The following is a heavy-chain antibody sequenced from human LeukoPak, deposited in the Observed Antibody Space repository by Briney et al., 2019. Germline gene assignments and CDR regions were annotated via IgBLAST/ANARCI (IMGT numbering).Heavy chain of an antibody. CDR2: VGHSGSN. J-gene: IGHJ4*02. Sequence: SETLSLTCAVSGGSFSGYFWRWIRQPPGKGLEWIGDVGHSGSNDYNPSLKRRVTILADPSKSQFSLKLSSVTAADTAVYYCASGRGIQLDYWGQGTLVTVSP. D-gene: IGHD5-18*01. V-gene: IGHV4-34*01. CDR3: ASGRGIQLDY. CDR1: GGSFSGYF.